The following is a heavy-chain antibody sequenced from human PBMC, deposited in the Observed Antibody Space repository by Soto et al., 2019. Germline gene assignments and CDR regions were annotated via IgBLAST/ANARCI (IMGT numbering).Heavy chain of an antibody. Sequence: ASVKVSCKASGYSFTTYGIFWVRQAPGQGLEWMGWISPYNGNTNYAQKLQGRVTMTTDTSTSTAYMELRSLRSDDTAVYYCARSPRPRWYFDYWGQGTLVTVSS. D-gene: IGHD2-15*01. CDR1: GYSFTTYG. J-gene: IGHJ4*02. CDR2: ISPYNGNT. CDR3: ARSPRPRWYFDY. V-gene: IGHV1-18*01.